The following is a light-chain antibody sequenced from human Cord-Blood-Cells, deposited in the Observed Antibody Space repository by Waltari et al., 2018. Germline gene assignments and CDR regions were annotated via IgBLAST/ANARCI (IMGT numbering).Light chain of an antibody. CDR1: SSDVGGNNS. CDR2: EVS. CDR3: SSYAGSNNFV. V-gene: IGLV2-8*01. J-gene: IGLJ1*01. Sequence: QSALTQPPSASGSPGQSVPISCPGTSSDVGGNNSVSWYQQHPGKAPNIMIYEVSKRPSGVPDRFSGSKSGNTASLTVSGLQAEDEADYYCSSYAGSNNFVFGTGTKVTVL.